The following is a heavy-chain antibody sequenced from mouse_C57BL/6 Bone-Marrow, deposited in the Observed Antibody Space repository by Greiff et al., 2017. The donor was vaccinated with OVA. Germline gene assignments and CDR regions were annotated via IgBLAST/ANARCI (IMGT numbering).Heavy chain of an antibody. CDR3: AIRENTMVTTLDY. D-gene: IGHD2-1*01. V-gene: IGHV5-2*01. Sequence: EVKLMESGGGLVQPGESLKLSCESTEYEFPSHDMSWVRKTPEKRLELVAAIYSDGGSTYYPDTLERRFIISKDNTNKTLYLQMSSLRSEDTALYYCAIRENTMVTTLDYWGQGTTLTVSS. CDR1: EYEFPSHD. J-gene: IGHJ2*01. CDR2: IYSDGGST.